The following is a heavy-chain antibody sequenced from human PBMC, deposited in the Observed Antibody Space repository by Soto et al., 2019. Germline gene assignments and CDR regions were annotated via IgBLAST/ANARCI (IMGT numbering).Heavy chain of an antibody. J-gene: IGHJ4*02. Sequence: QVQLVESGGGVVQPGRSLRLSCVASGFTFSSYGMHWVRQAPGKGLEWVAVIWYDGSNKYYADSVKGRFTISRDNSKNTLYLQMNSLRAEDTAVYYCASSLSYCSAGSCRGQDGLDYWGQRTLVTVSS. CDR2: IWYDGSNK. CDR1: GFTFSSYG. D-gene: IGHD2-15*01. V-gene: IGHV3-33*01. CDR3: ASSLSYCSAGSCRGQDGLDY.